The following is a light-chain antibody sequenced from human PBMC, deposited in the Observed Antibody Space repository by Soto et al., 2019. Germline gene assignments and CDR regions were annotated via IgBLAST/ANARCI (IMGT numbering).Light chain of an antibody. CDR1: ALPKQY. CDR2: KDS. V-gene: IGLV3-25*02. Sequence: SSELTQPPSVSVSPGQTARITCSGDALPKQYAYWYQQKPDQAPVLVIYKDSERPSGIPERFSGSSSGTTVTLTISGVQAEDEADYYCQSADSSGTYYVFGTGTKV. J-gene: IGLJ1*01. CDR3: QSADSSGTYYV.